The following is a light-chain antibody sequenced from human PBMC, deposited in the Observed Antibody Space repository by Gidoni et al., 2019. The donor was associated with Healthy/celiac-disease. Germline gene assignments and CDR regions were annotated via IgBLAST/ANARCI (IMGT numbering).Light chain of an antibody. Sequence: EIVLTPSPATLSLSPGERATLSCRASQSVSSYLAWYQQKPGQAPMLLIYDASNRATGIPARFSGSGSGTDFTLTISSLEPEDFAVYYCQQRSNWPPGFTFGGGTKVEIK. J-gene: IGKJ4*01. CDR1: QSVSSY. CDR3: QQRSNWPPGFT. CDR2: DAS. V-gene: IGKV3-11*01.